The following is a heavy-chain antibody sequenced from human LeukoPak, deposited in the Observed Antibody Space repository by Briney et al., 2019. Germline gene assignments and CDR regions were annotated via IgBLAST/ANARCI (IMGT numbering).Heavy chain of an antibody. D-gene: IGHD3-22*01. CDR3: AREYDSRGYDDLDE. CDR1: GGTFSTYV. CDR2: VIPILGIA. J-gene: IGHJ4*02. V-gene: IGHV1-69*04. Sequence: GSSVKVSCKVSGGTFSTYVITWVRQAPGQGLEWMGRVIPILGIAKYAQKFQGRVTISADKSTSTAYMEMSSLRSEDTAVYYCAREYDSRGYDDLDEWGQGTLATVSS.